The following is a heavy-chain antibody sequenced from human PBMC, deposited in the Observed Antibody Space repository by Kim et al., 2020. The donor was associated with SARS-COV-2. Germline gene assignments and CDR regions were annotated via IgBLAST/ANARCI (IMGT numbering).Heavy chain of an antibody. D-gene: IGHD2-21*02. CDR1: GGTFSSYA. V-gene: IGHV1-69*13. CDR2: IIPIFGTA. Sequence: SVKVSCKASGGTFSSYAISWVRQAPGQGLEWMGGIIPIFGTANYAQKFQGRVTITADESTSTAYMELSSLRSEDTAVYYCARDSAYCGGDCYRTYGMDVWGQGTTVTVSS. CDR3: ARDSAYCGGDCYRTYGMDV. J-gene: IGHJ6*02.